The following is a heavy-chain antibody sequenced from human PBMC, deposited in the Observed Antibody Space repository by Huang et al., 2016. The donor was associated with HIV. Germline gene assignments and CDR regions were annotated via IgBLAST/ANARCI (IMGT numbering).Heavy chain of an antibody. CDR1: EGSISGYY. J-gene: IGHJ4*02. V-gene: IGHV4-34*01. CDR2: INQSGST. Sequence: QVQVQQWGAGLLKPLETLSLNCAVSEGSISGYYLTWIRQSPGKGLEWIGEINQSGSTNYNPSLKSRVSMSGDTSKNHFSVQVKSLTAADTVVYYCARGIDYWGQGTLVIISS. CDR3: ARGIDY.